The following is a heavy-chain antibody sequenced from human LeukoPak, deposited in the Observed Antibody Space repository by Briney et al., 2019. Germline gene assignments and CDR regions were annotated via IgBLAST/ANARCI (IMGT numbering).Heavy chain of an antibody. Sequence: GESLKISCKGSGYSFATYWIGWVRQMPGKGLEWMGIIYPGDSDTRYSPSFQGQVTISADKSVSTAYLQWSSLKASDTAMYYCARGTGVRYCSNGVCYTSDYWGQGTLVTVSS. J-gene: IGHJ4*02. CDR3: ARGTGVRYCSNGVCYTSDY. V-gene: IGHV5-51*01. CDR1: GYSFATYW. D-gene: IGHD2-8*01. CDR2: IYPGDSDT.